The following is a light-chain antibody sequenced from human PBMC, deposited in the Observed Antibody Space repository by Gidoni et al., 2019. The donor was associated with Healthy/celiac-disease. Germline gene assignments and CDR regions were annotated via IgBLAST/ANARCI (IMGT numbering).Light chain of an antibody. CDR2: GAS. Sequence: ELVLTQSPGPLSLSPGERATLSCRASQSVSSSYLAWYQQKPGQAPRLLIYGASSRATGIPDRFSGSGSGTDLTLTISRLEPEDFAVYYCQQYGRSPRTFGQXTKVEIK. J-gene: IGKJ1*01. CDR3: QQYGRSPRT. V-gene: IGKV3-20*01. CDR1: QSVSSSY.